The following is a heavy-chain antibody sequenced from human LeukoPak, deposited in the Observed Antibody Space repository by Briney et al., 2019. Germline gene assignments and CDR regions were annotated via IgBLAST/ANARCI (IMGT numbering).Heavy chain of an antibody. CDR3: ARDDPHYDIVTGYYPIDY. CDR2: LRYDGSNQ. D-gene: IGHD3-9*01. J-gene: IGHJ4*02. Sequence: GGSLRLSCAASGFSFNKNGMHWVRQAPGKGLEWVAFLRYDGSNQEYADSVKGRFTISRDNSKNTLYFQMNSLRVEDTALYYCARDDPHYDIVTGYYPIDYWGQGTLVTVSS. V-gene: IGHV3-30*02. CDR1: GFSFNKNG.